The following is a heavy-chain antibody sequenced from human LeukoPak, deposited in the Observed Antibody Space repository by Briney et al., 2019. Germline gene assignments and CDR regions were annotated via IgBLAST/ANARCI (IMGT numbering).Heavy chain of an antibody. CDR2: INHSGST. J-gene: IGHJ4*02. V-gene: IGHV4-34*01. CDR3: ARLPDDSSGYYYVFDY. Sequence: SETLSLTCAVYGGSFSGYYWSWIRQPPGKGLEWIGEINHSGSTNYNPSLKSRVTISVDTSKNQFSLKLSSVTAADTAVYYCARLPDDSSGYYYVFDYWGQGTLVTVS. D-gene: IGHD3-22*01. CDR1: GGSFSGYY.